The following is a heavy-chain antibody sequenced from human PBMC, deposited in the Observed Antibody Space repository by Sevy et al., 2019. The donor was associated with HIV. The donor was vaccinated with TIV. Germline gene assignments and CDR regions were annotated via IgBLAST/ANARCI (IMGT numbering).Heavy chain of an antibody. V-gene: IGHV3-23*01. J-gene: IGHJ1*01. Sequence: GGSLRLSCAASGFTFNMYAMSWVRQAPGKGLEWVSTMSGSGDKTYYADSVKGRFTISRDNSKNTLYLQMTSLRGEDKAIYDCARRTEYCSGSTCHQAFQHWGQGTLVTVSS. D-gene: IGHD2-2*01. CDR2: MSGSGDKT. CDR3: ARRTEYCSGSTCHQAFQH. CDR1: GFTFNMYA.